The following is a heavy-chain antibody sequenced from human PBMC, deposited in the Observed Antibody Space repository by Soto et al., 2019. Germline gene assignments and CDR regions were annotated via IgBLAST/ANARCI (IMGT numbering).Heavy chain of an antibody. V-gene: IGHV1-3*01. CDR2: INAGNGNT. J-gene: IGHJ6*02. CDR3: ARDEVLWFGEYHYYYYGMDV. D-gene: IGHD3-10*01. CDR1: GYTFTSYA. Sequence: ASVKVSCKASGYTFTSYAMHWVRQAPGQRLEWMGWINAGNGNTKYSQKFQGRVTITRDTSASTAYMELSSLRSEGTAVYYCARDEVLWFGEYHYYYYGMDVWGQGTTVTVS.